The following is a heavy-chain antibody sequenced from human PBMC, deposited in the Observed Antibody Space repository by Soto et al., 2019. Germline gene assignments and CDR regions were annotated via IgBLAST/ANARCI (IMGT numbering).Heavy chain of an antibody. J-gene: IGHJ5*02. CDR2: ISSSSSTI. V-gene: IGHV3-48*02. D-gene: IGHD4-4*01. Sequence: EVQLVESGGGLVQPGGSLRLSCAASGFTFSSYSMNWVRQAPGMGLEWVSYISSSSSTIYYADSVKGRFTISRDNAKNSLYLQMNSLRDTDTAVYYCAREVYSNVALNWFDPWGQGTLVTVSS. CDR3: AREVYSNVALNWFDP. CDR1: GFTFSSYS.